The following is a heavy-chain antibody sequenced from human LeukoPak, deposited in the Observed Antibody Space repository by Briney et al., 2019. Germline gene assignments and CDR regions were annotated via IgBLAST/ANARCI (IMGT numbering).Heavy chain of an antibody. CDR3: AREWDQGYYDSSGYWLSYSMDV. CDR2: ISYDGSSK. Sequence: PGGPLRLSCAASGFTFSTYAMHWVREAPGRGLEWVAVISYDGSSKYYADSVEGRFNISKDNSKDTLYLQMNSLRAEDTAVYYCAREWDQGYYDSSGYWLSYSMDVWGQETTVTVSS. V-gene: IGHV3-30-3*01. J-gene: IGHJ6*02. D-gene: IGHD3-22*01. CDR1: GFTFSTYA.